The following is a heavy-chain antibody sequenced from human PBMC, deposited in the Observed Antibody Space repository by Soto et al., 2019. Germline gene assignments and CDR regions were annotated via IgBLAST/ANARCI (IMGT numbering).Heavy chain of an antibody. CDR2: IYYSGST. J-gene: IGHJ4*02. CDR1: GGSISSYY. CDR3: ARDPGYSSGWAD. D-gene: IGHD6-19*01. Sequence: QVQLQESGPGLVKPSETLSLTCTVSGGSISSYYWSWIRQPPGKGRAWIGYIYYSGSTTYNPSLKSRVTISVDTAKNQFSLKLSSVTAAYTAVYYCARDPGYSSGWADWGQGTLVTVSS. V-gene: IGHV4-59*01.